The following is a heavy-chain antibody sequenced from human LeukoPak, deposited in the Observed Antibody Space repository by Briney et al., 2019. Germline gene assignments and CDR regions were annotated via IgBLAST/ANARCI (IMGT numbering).Heavy chain of an antibody. Sequence: SGGSLRLSCAASGFTFSNYYMNWVRQAPGKGLEWVSSISSGSSYIYYADSLKGRFTISRDNSKNTLYLQMNSLRAEDTAVYYCAKGLNYDFWSGYYTNDYWGQGTLVTVSS. J-gene: IGHJ4*02. D-gene: IGHD3-3*01. V-gene: IGHV3-21*04. CDR1: GFTFSNYY. CDR3: AKGLNYDFWSGYYTNDY. CDR2: ISSGSSYI.